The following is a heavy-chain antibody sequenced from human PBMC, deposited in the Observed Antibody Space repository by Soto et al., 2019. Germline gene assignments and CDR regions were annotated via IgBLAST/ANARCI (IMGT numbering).Heavy chain of an antibody. CDR1: GGAFSNFA. Sequence: QVQLVQSGAEMKKPGSSVKVSCKTSGGAFSNFAVSWVRQDPGQGLEWVGGITPILGTPSYAQKFQGRVTITADVSTTSAYMEITSLTSEDTALYYCVRGGSGSRGDYWGQGTLVTVSS. V-gene: IGHV1-69*01. CDR2: ITPILGTP. D-gene: IGHD3-10*01. CDR3: VRGGSGSRGDY. J-gene: IGHJ4*02.